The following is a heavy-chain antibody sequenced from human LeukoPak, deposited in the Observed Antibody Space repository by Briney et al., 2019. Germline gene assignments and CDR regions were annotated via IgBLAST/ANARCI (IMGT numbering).Heavy chain of an antibody. Sequence: GGSLRLSCAASGFTFSSYWMHWVRQAPGKGLVWVSRISTNGRTTDYADSVKGRFSISRDNAKSSLYLQMNSLRAEDTAFYYCAREMRHDFWSGYYFDYWGQGTLVTVSS. CDR2: ISTNGRTT. V-gene: IGHV3-74*01. CDR1: GFTFSSYW. J-gene: IGHJ4*02. D-gene: IGHD3-3*01. CDR3: AREMRHDFWSGYYFDY.